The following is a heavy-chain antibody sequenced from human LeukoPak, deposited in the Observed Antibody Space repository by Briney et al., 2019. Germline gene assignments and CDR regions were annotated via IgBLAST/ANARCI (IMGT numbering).Heavy chain of an antibody. Sequence: SSETLSLTCTVSGGSISSYYWSWIRQPPGKGLEWIGYIYYSGSTNYNPSLKSRVTISVDTSKNQFSLKLSSVTAADTAVYYCAATKGATVGYWGQGTLVTVSS. V-gene: IGHV4-59*08. D-gene: IGHD1-26*01. CDR1: GGSISSYY. CDR3: AATKGATVGY. J-gene: IGHJ4*02. CDR2: IYYSGST.